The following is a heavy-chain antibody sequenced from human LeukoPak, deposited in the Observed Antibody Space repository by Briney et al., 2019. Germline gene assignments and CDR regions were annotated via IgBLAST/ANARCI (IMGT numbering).Heavy chain of an antibody. CDR1: GGSFSGYY. J-gene: IGHJ3*02. V-gene: IGHV4-34*01. Sequence: PWETLSLTCAVYGGSFSGYYWSWIRQPPGKGLEWIGEINHSGSTNYNPSLKSRVTISVDTSKNQFSLKLSSVTAADTAVYYCAKRVSGSPSAFDIWGQGTMVTVSS. CDR3: AKRVSGSPSAFDI. CDR2: INHSGST. D-gene: IGHD1-26*01.